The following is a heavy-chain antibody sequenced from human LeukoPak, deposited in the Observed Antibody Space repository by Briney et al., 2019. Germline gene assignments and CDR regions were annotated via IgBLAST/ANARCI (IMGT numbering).Heavy chain of an antibody. Sequence: GGSLRLSCAASGFTFSSYAMSWVRQAPGKGLEWVSAISGSGGSTYYADSVKGRFTISRDNSKNTLYLQMNSLRAEDTAVYYCAKGAEGGYGSGSYYTPFDYWGQGTLVTVSS. CDR2: ISGSGGST. CDR1: GFTFSSYA. J-gene: IGHJ4*02. D-gene: IGHD3-10*01. V-gene: IGHV3-23*01. CDR3: AKGAEGGYGSGSYYTPFDY.